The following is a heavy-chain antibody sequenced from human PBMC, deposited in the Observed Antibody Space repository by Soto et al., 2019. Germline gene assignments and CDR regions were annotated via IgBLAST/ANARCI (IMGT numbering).Heavy chain of an antibody. J-gene: IGHJ5*02. Sequence: QVQLQESGPGLVKPSGTLSLTCAVSGGSISSSNWWSWVRQPPGKGLAWIGEIYHSGSTNYNPSLKSRVTISVDKSKNQFSLKLSSVTAADTAVYYCASSMVRGPSAWFDPWGQGTLVTVSS. CDR1: GGSISSSNW. CDR2: IYHSGST. CDR3: ASSMVRGPSAWFDP. D-gene: IGHD3-10*01. V-gene: IGHV4-4*02.